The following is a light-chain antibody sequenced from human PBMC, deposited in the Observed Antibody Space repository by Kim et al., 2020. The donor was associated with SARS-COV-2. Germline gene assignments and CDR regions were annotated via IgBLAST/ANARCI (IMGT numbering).Light chain of an antibody. CDR3: AAWDDSLSGYV. V-gene: IGLV1-47*01. Sequence: GQRFTFSCSGSSSNIGSNYVYWYQQLPGTAPILLCYRNKQRPAGVPGRFSGSKSGTSASLAIGGLRSEDEADYYCAAWDDSLSGYVFGTGTKVTVL. CDR2: RNK. J-gene: IGLJ1*01. CDR1: SSNIGSNY.